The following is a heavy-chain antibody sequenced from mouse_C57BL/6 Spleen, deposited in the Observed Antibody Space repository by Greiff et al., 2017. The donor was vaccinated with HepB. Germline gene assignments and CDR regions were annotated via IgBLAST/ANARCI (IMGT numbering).Heavy chain of an antibody. V-gene: IGHV1-78*01. J-gene: IGHJ3*01. CDR2: IYPRDGST. CDR3: ARGVNYGVPWFAY. Sequence: VQLQQSDAELVKPGASVKISCKVSGYTFTDHTIHWMKQRPEQGLEWIGYIYPRDGSTKYNDKFKVKATLTADKSSSTAYMQLNSLTSEDSAVYFCARGVNYGVPWFAYWGQGTLVTVSA. D-gene: IGHD1-1*01. CDR1: GYTFTDHT.